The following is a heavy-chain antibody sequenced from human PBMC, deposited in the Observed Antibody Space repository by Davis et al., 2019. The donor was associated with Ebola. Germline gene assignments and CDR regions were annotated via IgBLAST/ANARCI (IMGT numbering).Heavy chain of an antibody. V-gene: IGHV4-34*01. CDR1: GGSFSGYY. CDR2: INHSGST. J-gene: IGHJ5*02. D-gene: IGHD3-22*01. CDR3: ARAVSGFYYDSSGYYRQPNWFDP. Sequence: SETLSLTCAVYGGSFSGYYWSWIRQPPGKGLEWIGEINHSGSTNYNPSLKSRVTISVDTSKNQFSLKLSSVTAADTAVYYCARAVSGFYYDSSGYYRQPNWFDPWGQGTLVTVSS.